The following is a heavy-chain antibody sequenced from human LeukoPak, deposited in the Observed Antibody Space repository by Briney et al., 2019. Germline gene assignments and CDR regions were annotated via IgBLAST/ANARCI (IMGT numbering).Heavy chain of an antibody. D-gene: IGHD3-22*01. CDR3: AGHSSGYNYFYYYMDV. CDR2: INWNGGIT. J-gene: IGHJ6*03. CDR1: GFTFDDYG. Sequence: GGSLRLSCAASGFTFDDYGMSWVRQAPGKGLEWVSGINWNGGITEYADSVKGRFTISRDNSKNTLYLQMKSLRSEDTAVYYCAGHSSGYNYFYYYMDVWGKGTTVTVSS. V-gene: IGHV3-20*04.